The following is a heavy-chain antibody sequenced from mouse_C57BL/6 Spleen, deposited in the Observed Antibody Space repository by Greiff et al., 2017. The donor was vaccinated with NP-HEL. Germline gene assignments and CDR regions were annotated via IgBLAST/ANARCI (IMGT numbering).Heavy chain of an antibody. Sequence: EVKLQESGGGLVQPGGSMKLSCVASGFTFSNYWMNWVRQSPEKGLEWVAQISMKSGNYETPYAESVKGRFTIYRDDSKRSVYLQMNNLRAEDTGIYYCTDPGYYGSPFAYWGQGTLVTVSA. CDR3: TDPGYYGSPFAY. CDR1: GFTFSNYW. CDR2: ISMKSGNYET. J-gene: IGHJ3*01. V-gene: IGHV6-3*01. D-gene: IGHD1-1*01.